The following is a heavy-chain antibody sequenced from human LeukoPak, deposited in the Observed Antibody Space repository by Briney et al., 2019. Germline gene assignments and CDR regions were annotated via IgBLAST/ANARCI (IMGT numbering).Heavy chain of an antibody. V-gene: IGHV3-30*03. Sequence: GGSLRLSCAASGFTFSSYGMHWVRQAPGKGLEWVAVISYDGSNKYYADSVKGRFTISRDNSKNTLYLQMGSLRTEDMAVYYCARIDSSGYYDYWGQGTLVTVSS. D-gene: IGHD3-22*01. J-gene: IGHJ4*02. CDR1: GFTFSSYG. CDR3: ARIDSSGYYDY. CDR2: ISYDGSNK.